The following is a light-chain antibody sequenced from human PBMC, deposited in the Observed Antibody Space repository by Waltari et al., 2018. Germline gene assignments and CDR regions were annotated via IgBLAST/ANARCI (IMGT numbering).Light chain of an antibody. Sequence: QSVLTQPPSVSAAPGQTVTISCSADSSKIGNNYVSWYQHFPGTAPKLLIYEKNRRPSRIPDRFSGSKSGTAATLGITGMQTGDEADYYCGTWDASLGGIFGTGTKVTVL. V-gene: IGLV1-51*02. CDR2: EKN. J-gene: IGLJ1*01. CDR3: GTWDASLGGI. CDR1: SSKIGNNY.